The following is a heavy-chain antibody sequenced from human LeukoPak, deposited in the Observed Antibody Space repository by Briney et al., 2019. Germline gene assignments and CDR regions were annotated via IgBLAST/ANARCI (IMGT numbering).Heavy chain of an antibody. V-gene: IGHV4-4*02. CDR1: GGSISSSNW. Sequence: SETLSLTCAVSGGSISSSNWWSWVRQPPGKGLEWIGEIYHSGSTNYNPSLKSRVTISVDKSKNQFSLKLSSVTAADTAVYYCARPAGDGFADAFDIWGQGTMVTVSS. CDR2: IYHSGST. CDR3: ARPAGDGFADAFDI. J-gene: IGHJ3*02. D-gene: IGHD5-24*01.